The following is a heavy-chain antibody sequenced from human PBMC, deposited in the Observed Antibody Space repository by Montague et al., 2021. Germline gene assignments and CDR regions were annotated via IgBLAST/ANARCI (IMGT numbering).Heavy chain of an antibody. Sequence: PALVKPTQTLTLTCTFSGFSLATSGVGVAWLRQPPGKALEWLALIFWDDDKRYSPSLKSRLTITKDTTKNQVALTLTNMDPVDTATYFCAPKIAAHKAHDGFSVWGQGTVVTVSA. D-gene: IGHD6-13*01. CDR2: IFWDDDK. CDR3: APKIAAHKAHDGFSV. V-gene: IGHV2-5*02. CDR1: GFSLATSGVG. J-gene: IGHJ3*01.